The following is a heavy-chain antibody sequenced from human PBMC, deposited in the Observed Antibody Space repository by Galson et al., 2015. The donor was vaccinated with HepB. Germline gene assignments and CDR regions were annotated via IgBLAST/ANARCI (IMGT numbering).Heavy chain of an antibody. D-gene: IGHD2-2*01. V-gene: IGHV3-30*18. J-gene: IGHJ4*02. CDR1: GFTFSNYG. CDR2: ISYDGSYK. CDR3: AKGKGTRYCTSTSCYGYFDY. Sequence: SLRLSCAASGFTFSNYGMHWVRQAPGKGLEWVAVISYDGSYKYYADSVKGRFTISRDNSKNTLYLQMNSLRAEDTAVYYCAKGKGTRYCTSTSCYGYFDYWGQGTLVTVSS.